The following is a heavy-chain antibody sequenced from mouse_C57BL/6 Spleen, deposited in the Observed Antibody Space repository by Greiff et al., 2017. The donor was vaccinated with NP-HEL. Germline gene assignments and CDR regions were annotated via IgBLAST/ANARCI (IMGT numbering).Heavy chain of an antibody. Sequence: QVQLQQSGAELVRPGSSVKLSCKASGYTFTSYWMHWVKQRPIQGLEWIGNIDPSDSETHYNQKFKDKATLTVDKSSSTAYMQLSSLTSEDSAFYYCAREWGAYWGQGTLVTVSA. V-gene: IGHV1-52*01. D-gene: IGHD1-3*01. CDR1: GYTFTSYW. CDR2: IDPSDSET. J-gene: IGHJ3*01. CDR3: AREWGAY.